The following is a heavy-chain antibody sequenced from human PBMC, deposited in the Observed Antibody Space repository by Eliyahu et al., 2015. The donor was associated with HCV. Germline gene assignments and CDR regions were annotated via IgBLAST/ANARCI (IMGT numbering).Heavy chain of an antibody. Sequence: EVQLVESGGGLVQPGGSLRXXCAASGFTFRSYWMSWVRQAPGKGLEWVANIXQDGSEKYXVDSVKGRFTISRDNAKNSLYLQMNSLRAEDTAVYYCARGQRDWGHALLWFGELLPYYWGQGTLVTVSS. J-gene: IGHJ4*02. V-gene: IGHV3-7*01. CDR1: GFTFRSYW. CDR2: IXQDGSEK. D-gene: IGHD3-10*01. CDR3: ARGQRDWGHALLWFGELLPYY.